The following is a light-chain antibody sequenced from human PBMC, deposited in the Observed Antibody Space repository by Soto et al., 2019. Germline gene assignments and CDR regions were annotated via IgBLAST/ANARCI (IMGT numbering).Light chain of an antibody. J-gene: IGKJ1*01. CDR3: QQYNNWPLT. Sequence: ITQSPATLSVSPGERATLSCRASQSVSSNLEWYQQKPGQAPRLLIYGASTRATGIPARFSGSGSGTEFTLTISSLQSEDFEVYYCQQYNNWPLTFGQGTKVDIK. CDR1: QSVSSN. V-gene: IGKV3-15*01. CDR2: GAS.